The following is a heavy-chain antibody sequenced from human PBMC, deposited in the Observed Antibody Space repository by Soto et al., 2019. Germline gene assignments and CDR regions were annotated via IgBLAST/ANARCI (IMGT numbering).Heavy chain of an antibody. D-gene: IGHD6-19*01. CDR1: GVSISIGGYS. CDR3: ATPTTPASSGYYRLGGGYCYYGMDV. CDR2: IYYSGRT. V-gene: IGHV4-31*03. J-gene: IGHJ6*02. Sequence: SETLSLTCTVSGVSISIGGYSWSWIRQHPGKGLEWIGYIYYSGRTYYNPSLKSRVTISVDTSKNQFSLKLSSVTAADTAVYYCATPTTPASSGYYRLGGGYCYYGMDVWGQGITVTVSS.